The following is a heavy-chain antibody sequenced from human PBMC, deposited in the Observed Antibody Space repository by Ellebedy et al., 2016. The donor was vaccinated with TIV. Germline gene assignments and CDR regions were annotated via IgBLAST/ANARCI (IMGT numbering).Heavy chain of an antibody. CDR1: AGSSSGYY. Sequence: MPSETLSLTCAVYAGSSSGYYWSWIRQLPGKGLEWIGEINHRGSTNYNPSPTSRVTISLDTSKNQSSLKLSSVTAADAAVYYCARVTPARLGDWLDPWGQGTLVTVSS. V-gene: IGHV4-34*01. J-gene: IGHJ5*02. CDR2: INHRGST. D-gene: IGHD3-10*01. CDR3: ARVTPARLGDWLDP.